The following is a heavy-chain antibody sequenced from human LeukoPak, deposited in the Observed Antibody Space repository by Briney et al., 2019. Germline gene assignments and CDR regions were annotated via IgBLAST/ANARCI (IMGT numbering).Heavy chain of an antibody. CDR1: GFTFSSYG. CDR2: ISSSGSTI. D-gene: IGHD3-16*01. Sequence: GGSLRLSRAASGFTFSSYGMNWVRQAPGKGLEWVSYISSSGSTIYYADSVKGRFTISRDNAKNSLYLQMNSLRAEDTAVYYCAREGGNYPYYFDYWGQGTLVTVSS. J-gene: IGHJ4*02. CDR3: AREGGNYPYYFDY. V-gene: IGHV3-48*04.